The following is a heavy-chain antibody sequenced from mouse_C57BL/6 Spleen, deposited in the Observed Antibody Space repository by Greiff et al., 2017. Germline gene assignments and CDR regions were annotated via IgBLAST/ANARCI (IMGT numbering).Heavy chain of an antibody. D-gene: IGHD1-1*01. V-gene: IGHV3-6*01. CDR2: ISYDGSN. J-gene: IGHJ4*01. Sequence: EVQRVESGPGLVKPSQSLSLTCSVTGYSITSGYYWNWIRQFPGNKLEWMGYISYDGSNNYNPSLKNRISITRDTSKNQFFLKLNSVTTEDTATYYCARKEGAYYGSSYAMDYWGQGTSVTVSS. CDR1: GYSITSGYY. CDR3: ARKEGAYYGSSYAMDY.